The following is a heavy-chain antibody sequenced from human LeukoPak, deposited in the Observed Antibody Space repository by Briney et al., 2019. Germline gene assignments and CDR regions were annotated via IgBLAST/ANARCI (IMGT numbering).Heavy chain of an antibody. CDR1: GFTFSNYA. CDR3: AKDKGIYCSSIDCSPGMDV. V-gene: IGHV3-30*18. CDR2: ISNDGSNK. D-gene: IGHD2-2*01. J-gene: IGHJ6*02. Sequence: GGSLRLPCAASGFTFSNYAMHWVRQAPGKGLDWVAFISNDGSNKYYADSVKGRFTISRDNSKNTLSLQMNSLRAEDTAVYYCAKDKGIYCSSIDCSPGMDVWGQGTTVTVSS.